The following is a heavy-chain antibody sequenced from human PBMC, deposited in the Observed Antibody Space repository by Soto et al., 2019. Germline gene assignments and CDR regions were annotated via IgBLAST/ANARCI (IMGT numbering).Heavy chain of an antibody. CDR3: GRLVGNSWIDY. V-gene: IGHV4-34*01. CDR2: INHSGST. Sequence: SETLSLTCAVYGGSFSGYYWTWIRQPPGTGLEWIGEINHSGSTNYNPSLKSRVTISVDTSKNQFSLKLTSVTAADTAVYYCGRLVGNSWIDYWGQGTLVTVSS. J-gene: IGHJ4*02. CDR1: GGSFSGYY. D-gene: IGHD6-13*01.